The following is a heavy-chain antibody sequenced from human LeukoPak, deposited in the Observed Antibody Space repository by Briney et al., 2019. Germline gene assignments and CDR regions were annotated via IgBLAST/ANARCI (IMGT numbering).Heavy chain of an antibody. CDR2: ISSSSSTI. Sequence: PGGSLRLSCAASGFTLSSYSMNWVRQAPGKGLEWVSYISSSSSTIYYADSVKGRFTISRDNAKNSLYLQMNSLRAEDTAVYYCAGDDTAMAFDYWGQRTLVTVSS. CDR3: AGDDTAMAFDY. J-gene: IGHJ4*02. V-gene: IGHV3-48*01. D-gene: IGHD5-18*01. CDR1: GFTLSSYS.